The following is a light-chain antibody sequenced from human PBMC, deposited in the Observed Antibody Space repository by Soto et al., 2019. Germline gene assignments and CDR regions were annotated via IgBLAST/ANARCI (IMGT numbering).Light chain of an antibody. V-gene: IGLV2-14*03. CDR1: SSDVGAYNY. J-gene: IGLJ2*01. CDR2: DVS. CDR3: SSYTGSSTSVI. Sequence: QSALTQPASVSGSPGQSITISCTGTSSDVGAYNYVSWYQQHPGKAPKVMIYDVSNRPSGVSNRFSGSKSGNTASLTISGLQAEDEAVYYCSSYTGSSTSVIFGGGTKVTVL.